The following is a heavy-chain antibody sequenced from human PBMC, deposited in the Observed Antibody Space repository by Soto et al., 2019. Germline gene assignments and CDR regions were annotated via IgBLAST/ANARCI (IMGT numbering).Heavy chain of an antibody. Sequence: PGESLKISCEGSGYSFTTYWINWVRQMPGKGLEWMGIIYPADSDTRYSPSFQGHVTMSADKSRGTAYLQWSSLEASDTAIYYCARRVSVTGAPFDSWGQGTLVTVSS. V-gene: IGHV5-51*01. J-gene: IGHJ5*01. CDR1: GYSFTTYW. CDR3: ARRVSVTGAPFDS. CDR2: IYPADSDT. D-gene: IGHD2-21*02.